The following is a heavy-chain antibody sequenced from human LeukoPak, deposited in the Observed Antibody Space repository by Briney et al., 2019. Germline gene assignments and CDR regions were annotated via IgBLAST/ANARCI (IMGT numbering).Heavy chain of an antibody. CDR2: VNGDGSST. Sequence: GGSLRLSCAASGFTLSSYWMHWVRQAPGKGLMWVSHVNGDGSSTTYADSVKGRFTISRDNAKNTLYLQMNSLRAEDTAVYYCARDLGHQGYRWFDPWGQGTLVTVSS. J-gene: IGHJ5*02. V-gene: IGHV3-74*01. CDR3: ARDLGHQGYRWFDP. D-gene: IGHD1-1*01. CDR1: GFTLSSYW.